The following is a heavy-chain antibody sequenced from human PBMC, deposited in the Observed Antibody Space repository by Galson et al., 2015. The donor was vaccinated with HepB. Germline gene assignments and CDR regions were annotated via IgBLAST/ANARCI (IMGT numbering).Heavy chain of an antibody. CDR1: GFTFSSYS. CDR3: ASAVVTFGFYWFDP. D-gene: IGHD4-23*01. Sequence: SLRLSCAASGFTFSSYSMNWVRQAPGKGLEWVSYISSSSSTIYYADSVKGRFTISRDNAKNSLYLQMNSLRDEDTAVYYCASAVVTFGFYWFDPWGQGTLVTVSS. CDR2: ISSSSSTI. V-gene: IGHV3-48*02. J-gene: IGHJ5*02.